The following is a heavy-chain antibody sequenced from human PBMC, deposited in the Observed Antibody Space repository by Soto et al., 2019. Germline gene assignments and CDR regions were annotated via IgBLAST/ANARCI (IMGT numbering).Heavy chain of an antibody. CDR3: ARDLIADYYGSGSYPAFDI. D-gene: IGHD3-10*01. Sequence: QVQLVESGGGLVKPGVSLRLSCAASGFTFSDYYMSWIRQAPGKGLEWVSYISSSSSYTNYADSVKGRLTISRDNAKNSLYLRMNSLRAEDTAVYYCARDLIADYYGSGSYPAFDIWGQGTMVTVS. V-gene: IGHV3-11*06. CDR1: GFTFSDYY. J-gene: IGHJ3*02. CDR2: ISSSSSYT.